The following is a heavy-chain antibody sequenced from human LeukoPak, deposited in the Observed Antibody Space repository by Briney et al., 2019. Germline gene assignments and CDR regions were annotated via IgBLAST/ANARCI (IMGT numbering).Heavy chain of an antibody. CDR1: GFTFSSYD. CDR2: ISYDGSNK. D-gene: IGHD3-10*01. CDR3: ARGETGGWFGEFSFDY. J-gene: IGHJ4*02. Sequence: GRSLRLSCAASGFTFSSYDMHWVRQAPGKGLEWVAVISYDGSNKYYADSVKGRFTISRDNSKNTLYLQMNSLRAEDTAVYYCARGETGGWFGEFSFDYWGQGTLVTVSS. V-gene: IGHV3-30*03.